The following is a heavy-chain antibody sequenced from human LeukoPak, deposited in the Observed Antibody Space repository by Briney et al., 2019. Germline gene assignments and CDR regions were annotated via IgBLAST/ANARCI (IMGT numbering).Heavy chain of an antibody. CDR3: ATERITIFGVVTKFDY. D-gene: IGHD3-3*01. CDR1: GYTLTELS. Sequence: ASVKVSCKVSGYTLTELSMHWVRQAPGKGLEWMGGFDPEDGETIYAQKFQGRVTMTEDTSTDTAYMELSSLRSEDTAVYYCATERITIFGVVTKFDYWGQGTLVTVSS. CDR2: FDPEDGET. J-gene: IGHJ4*02. V-gene: IGHV1-24*01.